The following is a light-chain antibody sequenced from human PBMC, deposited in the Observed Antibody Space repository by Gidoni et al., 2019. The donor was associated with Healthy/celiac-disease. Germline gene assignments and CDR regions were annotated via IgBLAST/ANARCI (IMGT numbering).Light chain of an antibody. CDR2: GNS. CDR1: SSNIGAGYD. J-gene: IGLJ2*01. CDR3: QSYDSSLSGYVV. Sequence: QSVLPQPPSVSGAPGQRVTIPCTGSSSNIGAGYDVHWYQQLPGTAPKLLIYGNSNRPSGVPDRFSGSKSGTSASLAITGLQAEDEADYYCQSYDSSLSGYVVFGGGTKLTVL. V-gene: IGLV1-40*01.